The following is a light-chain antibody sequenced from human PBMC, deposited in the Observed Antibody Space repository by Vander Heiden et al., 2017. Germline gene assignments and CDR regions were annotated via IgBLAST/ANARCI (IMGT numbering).Light chain of an antibody. J-gene: IGLJ2*01. CDR2: QDN. CDR3: QAWDSSTVV. CDR1: KLRSNY. Sequence: SYALTQPPSLSVAPGDTASITSTAYKLRSNYTCCYELKPGQSPVLVIYQDNKRPSGIPERFSGSNSGNTATLTISGTQDMDEADYYCQAWDSSTVVFGGGTKLTVL. V-gene: IGLV3-1*01.